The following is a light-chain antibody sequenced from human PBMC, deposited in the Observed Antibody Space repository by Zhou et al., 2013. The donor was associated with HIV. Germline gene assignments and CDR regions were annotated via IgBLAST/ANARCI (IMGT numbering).Light chain of an antibody. Sequence: DIQMTQSPSAMSASVGDRVTITCRASQGISSYLAWFQQKPGKVPKRLIYAASTLQSGVPSRFSGSGSGTDFTLTISSLQPEDVATYYCQKYNSAPQTFGQGTKVEIK. CDR1: QGISSY. CDR2: AAS. CDR3: QKYNSAPQT. V-gene: IGKV1-27*01. J-gene: IGKJ1*01.